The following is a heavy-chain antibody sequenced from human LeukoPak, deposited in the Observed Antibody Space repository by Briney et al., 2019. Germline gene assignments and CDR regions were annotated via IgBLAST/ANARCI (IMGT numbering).Heavy chain of an antibody. J-gene: IGHJ2*01. D-gene: IGHD6-6*01. CDR3: VRGASSIAALNPFWYFDL. V-gene: IGHV1-46*01. Sequence: GASVKVSCKASGYTFTSYYMHWVRQAPGQGLEWMGIINSSGGSTSYAQKFQGRVTMTRDTSTNTVYMELSSLRSEDTAVFYCVRGASSIAALNPFWYFDLWGRGTLVTVSS. CDR1: GYTFTSYY. CDR2: INSSGGST.